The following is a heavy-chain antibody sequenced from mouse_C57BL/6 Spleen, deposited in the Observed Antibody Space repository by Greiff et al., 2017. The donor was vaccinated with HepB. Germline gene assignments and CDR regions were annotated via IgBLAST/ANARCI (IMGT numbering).Heavy chain of an antibody. V-gene: IGHV1-64*01. CDR1: GYTFTSYW. J-gene: IGHJ3*01. CDR2: IHPNSGST. CDR3: AREGYYYGSSYPFAY. D-gene: IGHD1-1*01. Sequence: VQLQQPGAELVKPGASVKLSCKASGYTFTSYWMHWVKQRPGQGLEWIGMIHPNSGSTNYNEKFKSKATLTVDKSSSTAYMQLSSLTSEDSAVYYCAREGYYYGSSYPFAYWGQGTLVTVSA.